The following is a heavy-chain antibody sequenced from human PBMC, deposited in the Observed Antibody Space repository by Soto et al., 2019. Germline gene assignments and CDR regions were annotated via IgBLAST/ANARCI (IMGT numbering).Heavy chain of an antibody. J-gene: IGHJ5*02. CDR1: GGSISSGGYY. CDR2: IYYSGST. CDR3: ARDIHDYGALFDP. D-gene: IGHD4-17*01. V-gene: IGHV4-31*03. Sequence: PSETLSLTCTVSGGSISSGGYYWSWIRQHPGKGLEWIGYIYYSGSTYYNPSLKSRVTISVDTSKNQFSLKLSSVTAADTAVYYCARDIHDYGALFDPWGQGTLVTVSS.